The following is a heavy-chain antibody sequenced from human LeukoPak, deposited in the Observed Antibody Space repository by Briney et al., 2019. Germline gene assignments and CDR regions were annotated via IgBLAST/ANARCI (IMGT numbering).Heavy chain of an antibody. CDR2: IHYSGST. D-gene: IGHD5-12*01. CDR1: DGSISSYY. Sequence: SETLSLTCSISDGSISSYYWNWIRQSPGKGLEWIGHIHYSGSTHYNPSLQSRVSISIDTSKRHFSLNLRSVTAADTAVYYCARWGHFETSGYFVVEYWGQGALVTVPS. J-gene: IGHJ4*02. V-gene: IGHV4-59*01. CDR3: ARWGHFETSGYFVVEY.